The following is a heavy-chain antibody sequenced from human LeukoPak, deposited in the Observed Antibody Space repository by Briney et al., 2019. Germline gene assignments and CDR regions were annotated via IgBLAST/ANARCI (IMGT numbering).Heavy chain of an antibody. D-gene: IGHD3-10*02. CDR1: GSTFSSYE. CDR3: AELGITMIGGV. Sequence: GSLRLSCAASGSTFSSYEMNWVRQAPGKGLEWVSYISSSGSTIYYADSVKGRFTISRDNAKNSLYLQMNSLRAEDTAVYYCAELGITMIGGVWGKGTTVTISS. V-gene: IGHV3-48*03. J-gene: IGHJ6*04. CDR2: ISSSGSTI.